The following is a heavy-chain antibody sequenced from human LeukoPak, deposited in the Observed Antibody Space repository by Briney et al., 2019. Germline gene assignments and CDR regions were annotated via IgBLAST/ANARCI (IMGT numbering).Heavy chain of an antibody. D-gene: IGHD3-22*01. CDR1: GFTFSSYA. Sequence: PGGSLRLSCAASGFTFSSYAMSWVRQAPGKGLEWVAVISYDGSNKYYADSVKGRFTISRDNSKNTLYLQMNSLRAEDTAVYYCARDLDPQRQIVVALGYWGQGTLVTVSS. CDR3: ARDLDPQRQIVVALGY. J-gene: IGHJ4*02. V-gene: IGHV3-30-3*01. CDR2: ISYDGSNK.